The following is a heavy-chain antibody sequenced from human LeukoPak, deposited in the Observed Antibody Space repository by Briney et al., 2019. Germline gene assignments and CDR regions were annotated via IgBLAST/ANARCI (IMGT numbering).Heavy chain of an antibody. CDR1: GFTFRDYY. D-gene: IGHD5-18*01. V-gene: IGHV3-11*01. J-gene: IGHJ4*02. CDR3: ARDFGAYSYDFDY. Sequence: GGPLRLSCAASGFTFRDYYMTWIRQAPGEGLEWVSYISSSGNNIFDADAVKGRFTISRDNSKNSLYLHMTDLRAEDTAVYFCARDFGAYSYDFDYWGQGTLVAVSS. CDR2: ISSSGNNI.